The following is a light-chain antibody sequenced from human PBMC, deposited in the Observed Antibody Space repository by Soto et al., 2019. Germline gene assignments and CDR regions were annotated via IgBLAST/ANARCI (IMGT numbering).Light chain of an antibody. CDR2: DAS. J-gene: IGKJ2*01. CDR3: QQRSNWPYT. CDR1: QSVSSY. Sequence: EMVLTQSPATLSLSPGERATLSCRASQSVSSYLAWYQQKPGQAPRLLIYDASNRATGIPARFSGSGSGTDFTLPIGSLELEDFVVYYCQQRSNWPYTFGQGTKREIK. V-gene: IGKV3-11*01.